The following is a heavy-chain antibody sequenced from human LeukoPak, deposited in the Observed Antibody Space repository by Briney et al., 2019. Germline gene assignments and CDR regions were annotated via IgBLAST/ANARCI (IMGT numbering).Heavy chain of an antibody. Sequence: PSETPSLTCTVSGGSISGYYWSWIRQPPGKGLEWVGYLYYSGSTNYNPSLKSRVTISVDTSKNQFSLKLSSVTAADTAVYYCARDEDSAYGSGSYLSWGQGTLVTVSS. CDR2: LYYSGST. D-gene: IGHD3-10*01. J-gene: IGHJ5*02. CDR1: GGSISGYY. CDR3: ARDEDSAYGSGSYLS. V-gene: IGHV4-59*01.